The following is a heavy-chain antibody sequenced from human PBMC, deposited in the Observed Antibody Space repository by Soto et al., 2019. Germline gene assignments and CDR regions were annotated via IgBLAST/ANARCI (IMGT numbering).Heavy chain of an antibody. CDR1: GYSFSEMS. D-gene: IGHD2-21*02. Sequence: ASVKVSCKVSGYSFSEMSMHWVRQTPEKGLEWMGWISAYNGNTNYAQKLQGRVTMTTDTSTSTAYMELRSLRSDDTAVYYCARDFHCGGDCYSGYCYGMDVWGQGTTVTVSS. CDR3: ARDFHCGGDCYSGYCYGMDV. V-gene: IGHV1-18*01. J-gene: IGHJ6*02. CDR2: ISAYNGNT.